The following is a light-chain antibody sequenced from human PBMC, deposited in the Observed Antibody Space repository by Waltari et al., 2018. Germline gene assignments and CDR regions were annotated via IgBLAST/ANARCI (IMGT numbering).Light chain of an antibody. Sequence: EIVMTQSPAPLSVSPGERATLSCRASQSVSRNLAWYQQKPGQAPRLLIYGASTRATGIPARFSGSGSGTEFTLTISSLQSEDFAVYYCQQYNNWPPMYTFGQGTKLEIK. CDR2: GAS. CDR1: QSVSRN. CDR3: QQYNNWPPMYT. V-gene: IGKV3-15*01. J-gene: IGKJ2*01.